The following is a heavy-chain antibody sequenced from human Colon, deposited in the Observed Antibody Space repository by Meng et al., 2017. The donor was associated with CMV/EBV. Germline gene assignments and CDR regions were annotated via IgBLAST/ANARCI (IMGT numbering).Heavy chain of an antibody. D-gene: IGHD4-11*01. CDR1: GLASSESG. J-gene: IGHJ4*02. V-gene: IGHV3-9*02. CDR3: AKDLSNYASLPMDF. Sequence: GGSLRLSCVASGLASSESGMHWIRQSPGKGLEWVAGITWTSGSTGYADSVRGRFTISRDNAKNSLYLQMNSLRLEDTALYYCAKDLSNYASLPMDFWGQGTPVTVSS. CDR2: ITWTSGST.